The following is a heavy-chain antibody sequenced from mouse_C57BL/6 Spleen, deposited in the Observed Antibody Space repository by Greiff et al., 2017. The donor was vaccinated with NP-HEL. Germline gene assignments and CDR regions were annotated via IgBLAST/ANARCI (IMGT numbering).Heavy chain of an antibody. CDR1: GYSFTGYY. V-gene: IGHV1-42*01. D-gene: IGHD3-2*02. CDR3: ARGQLRLHPWFAY. J-gene: IGHJ3*01. CDR2: INPSTGGT. Sequence: DVQLQESGPELVKPGASVKISCKASGYSFTGYYMNWVKQSPEKSLEWIGEINPSTGGTTYNQKFKAKATLTVDKSSSTAYMQLKSLTSEDSAVYYCARGQLRLHPWFAYWGQGTLVTVSA.